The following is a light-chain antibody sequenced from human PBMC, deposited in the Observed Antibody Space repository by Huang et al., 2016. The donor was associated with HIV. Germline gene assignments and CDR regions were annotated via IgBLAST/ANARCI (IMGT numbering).Light chain of an antibody. CDR3: HQYNNWPPWT. CDR1: QSVSSN. Sequence: ELVMTQSPATLSVSPGERATLSCRASQSVSSNLAWYQQKPGQAPRLLIYGASTRATGIPDRFSGSGSGTEFTLTISSLQSEDFAVDYCHQYNNWPPWTVGQGTKVEIK. CDR2: GAS. J-gene: IGKJ1*01. V-gene: IGKV3-15*01.